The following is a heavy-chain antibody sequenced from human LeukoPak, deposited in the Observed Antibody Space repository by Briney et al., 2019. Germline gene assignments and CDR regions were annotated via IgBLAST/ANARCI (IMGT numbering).Heavy chain of an antibody. CDR3: ARECRPFRARLL. D-gene: IGHD2/OR15-2a*01. CDR1: GGTFSNTDM. V-gene: IGHV4-4*02. CDR2: VNLQGST. Sequence: SETLSLTCGASGGTFSNTDMWCWFRQPPGKGLEWIGEVNLQGSTNYNPSLKSRVAISVDKSENHISLKLTSVTAADTAVYYCARECRPFRARLLGAQRTRVTVAS. J-gene: IGHJ4*02.